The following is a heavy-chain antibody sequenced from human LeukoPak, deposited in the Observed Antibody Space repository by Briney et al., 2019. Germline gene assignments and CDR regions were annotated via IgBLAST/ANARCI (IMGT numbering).Heavy chain of an antibody. Sequence: GGSLRLSCAASGFTFSSYEMNWVRQAPGKGLEWVSYISSSGSTICYADSVKGRFTISRDNAKNSLYLQMNSLRAEDTAVYYCARDLNIVTEGKFDYWGQGTLVTVSS. D-gene: IGHD3-16*02. J-gene: IGHJ4*02. CDR2: ISSSGSTI. CDR1: GFTFSSYE. CDR3: ARDLNIVTEGKFDY. V-gene: IGHV3-48*03.